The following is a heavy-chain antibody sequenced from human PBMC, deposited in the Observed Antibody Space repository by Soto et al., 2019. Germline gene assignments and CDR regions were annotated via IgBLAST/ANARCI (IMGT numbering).Heavy chain of an antibody. J-gene: IGHJ3*02. CDR2: IDGSAVGT. CDR1: GFKFYSYA. Sequence: EVQLLESGGGLVQPGGSLGLSCAASGFKFYSYAMNWVRQAPGKGLEWVSGIDGSAVGTYYADSVKGRFAISRDNSGNTLYLQMHSLRVEDTAVYYCAREWQAAFDIWGQGTMVTVSS. CDR3: AREWQAAFDI. V-gene: IGHV3-23*01.